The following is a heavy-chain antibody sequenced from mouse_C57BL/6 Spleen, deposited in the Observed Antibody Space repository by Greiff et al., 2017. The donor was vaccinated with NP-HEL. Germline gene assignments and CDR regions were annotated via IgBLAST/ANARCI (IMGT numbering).Heavy chain of an antibody. V-gene: IGHV5-17*01. CDR1: GFTFSDYG. CDR3: ARSFRDY. Sequence: EVKLMESGGGLVKPGGSLKLSCAASGFTFSDYGMHWVRQAPEKGLEWVAYISSGSSTIYYADTVKGRFTISRDNAKNTLFLQMTSLRSEDTAMYYCARSFRDYWGQGTSVTVSS. J-gene: IGHJ4*01. CDR2: ISSGSSTI.